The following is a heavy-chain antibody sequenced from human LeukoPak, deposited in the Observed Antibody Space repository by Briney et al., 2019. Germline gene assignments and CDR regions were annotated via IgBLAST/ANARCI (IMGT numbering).Heavy chain of an antibody. CDR1: GFTSQDNW. D-gene: IGHD3-3*01. CDR3: ARDFWSGPGWLDA. V-gene: IGHV3-74*03. J-gene: IGHJ5*02. Sequence: GGSLRLSCAASGFTSQDNWIHWVRQVPGKGLVWVSRVNRDGSDTEYADSVTGRFTVSRDNAKNTVFLQMNRVRVEDTAMYYCARDFWSGPGWLDAWGQGTLLTVSS. CDR2: VNRDGSDT.